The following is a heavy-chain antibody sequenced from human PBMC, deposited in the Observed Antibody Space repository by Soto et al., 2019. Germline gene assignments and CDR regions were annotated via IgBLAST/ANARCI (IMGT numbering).Heavy chain of an antibody. CDR1: GFTFSSYA. CDR2: ISYDGSNK. CDR3: AREMTTVTTRINWFDP. Sequence: QVQLVESGGGVVQPGRSLRLSCAASGFTFSSYAMHWVRQAPGKGLEWVAVISYDGSNKYYADSVKGRFTISRDNSKNTLYLQMNSLRAEDTAVYYCAREMTTVTTRINWFDPWGQGTLVTVSS. V-gene: IGHV3-30-3*01. D-gene: IGHD4-17*01. J-gene: IGHJ5*02.